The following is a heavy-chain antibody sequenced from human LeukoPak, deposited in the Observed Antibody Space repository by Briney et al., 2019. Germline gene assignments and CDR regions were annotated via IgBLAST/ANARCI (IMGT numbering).Heavy chain of an antibody. J-gene: IGHJ4*02. CDR2: INPNSGDT. D-gene: IGHD2-2*01. Sequence: ASVKVSGKASGYTFTGYYIHWVRQAPGQGLEWMAWINPNSGDTNYAQKFQGRVTLTRDTSISTAYMELSRLRSDDTAVYFCARIVGYCSSNICFDYWGQGTLVTVSS. V-gene: IGHV1-2*02. CDR3: ARIVGYCSSNICFDY. CDR1: GYTFTGYY.